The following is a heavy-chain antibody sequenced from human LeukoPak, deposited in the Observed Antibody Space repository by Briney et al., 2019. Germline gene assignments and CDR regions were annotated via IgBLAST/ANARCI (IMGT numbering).Heavy chain of an antibody. V-gene: IGHV4-39*01. Sequence: SETLSLTCTVSGGSISSSSYYWGRIRQPPGKGLEWIGSIYYSGSTYYNPSLKSRVTISVDTSKNQFSLKLSSVTAADTAVYYCARRENYYDSSAPRGWFDPWGQGTLVTVSS. D-gene: IGHD3-22*01. CDR1: GGSISSSSYY. CDR2: IYYSGST. J-gene: IGHJ5*02. CDR3: ARRENYYDSSAPRGWFDP.